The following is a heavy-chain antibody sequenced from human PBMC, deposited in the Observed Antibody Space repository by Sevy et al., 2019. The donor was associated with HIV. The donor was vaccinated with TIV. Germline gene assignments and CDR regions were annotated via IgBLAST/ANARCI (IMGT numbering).Heavy chain of an antibody. CDR2: IYYNGHI. CDR1: GGSIISLY. J-gene: IGHJ4*02. D-gene: IGHD1-26*01. CDR3: AGENAWGRGYS. V-gene: IGHV4-59*08. Sequence: SETLSLTCTVSGGSIISLYWNWIRQPPGKGLEWIANIYYNGHINYNPSLKSRVTLSLDTSKNQFSLRLSSVTAADTAMYYCAGENAWGRGYSSGQGTMVTVSS.